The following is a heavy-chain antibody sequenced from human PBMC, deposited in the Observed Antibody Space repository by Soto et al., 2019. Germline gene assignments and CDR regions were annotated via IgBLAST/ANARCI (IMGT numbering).Heavy chain of an antibody. V-gene: IGHV1-18*01. CDR2: IRAYNGNT. Sequence: QVQLVQSGAEVKKPGASVXVXXXXSXXTFTXYGISWVRQAPGQGLEWMGWIRAYNGNTNYAQKLQGRVTMTTDTSTSTAYMELRSLRSDDTAVYYCARDLPTMDVWGQGTTVTVSS. CDR3: ARDLPTMDV. CDR1: XXTFTXYG. J-gene: IGHJ6*02.